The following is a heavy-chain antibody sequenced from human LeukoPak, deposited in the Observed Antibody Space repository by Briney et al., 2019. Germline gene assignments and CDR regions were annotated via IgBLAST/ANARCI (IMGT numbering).Heavy chain of an antibody. Sequence: PGGSLRLSCSVSGFMFSDYWMSWVRQAPGKGLEWVANIKQDGSDKYYVDSVKGRFTISRDDAKNSLYLQMNSLRAEDTAVYYCARLYDSSVSYIDYWGQGTLVTVSS. J-gene: IGHJ4*02. D-gene: IGHD3-22*01. CDR1: GFMFSDYW. CDR3: ARLYDSSVSYIDY. V-gene: IGHV3-7*01. CDR2: IKQDGSDK.